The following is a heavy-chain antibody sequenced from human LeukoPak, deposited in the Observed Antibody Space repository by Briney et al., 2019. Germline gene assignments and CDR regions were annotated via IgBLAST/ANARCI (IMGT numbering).Heavy chain of an antibody. CDR1: GYSISSGYY. J-gene: IGHJ4*02. D-gene: IGHD6-19*01. Sequence: SETLSLTCAVSGYSISSGYYWGWIRQPPGKGLEWIGSIYHSGSTYCNPSLKSRVTISVDTSNNQFSLKLSSVTAADTAVYYCARLYSSGWYKDYWGQGTLVTISS. V-gene: IGHV4-38-2*01. CDR3: ARLYSSGWYKDY. CDR2: IYHSGST.